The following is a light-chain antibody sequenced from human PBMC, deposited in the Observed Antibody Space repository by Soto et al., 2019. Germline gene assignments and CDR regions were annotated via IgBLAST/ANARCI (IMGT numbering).Light chain of an antibody. V-gene: IGKV3-20*01. CDR2: GAS. CDR3: LQYGTSPRT. CDR1: QSVSSY. J-gene: IGKJ1*01. Sequence: EIVFTQSPATLSLSPGERATLSCRASQSVSSYLAWYRQKPGQAPRLLIYGASSRETGILDRFSGSGAGTDCSRTISRLEPEDVAVDYCLQYGTSPRTFGQGTKVDIK.